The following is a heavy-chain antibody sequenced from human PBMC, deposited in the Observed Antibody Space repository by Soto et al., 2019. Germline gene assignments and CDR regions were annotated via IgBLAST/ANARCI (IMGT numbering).Heavy chain of an antibody. CDR1: GYTFTSYG. J-gene: IGHJ4*02. Sequence: ASVKVSCKASGYTFTSYGISWVRQAPGQGLEWMGWISAYNGNTNYAQKLQGRVTMATDTSTSTAYMELRSLRSDDTAVYYCARVTLMGVTTYFDYWGQGTLVTVSS. D-gene: IGHD4-17*01. CDR2: ISAYNGNT. CDR3: ARVTLMGVTTYFDY. V-gene: IGHV1-18*01.